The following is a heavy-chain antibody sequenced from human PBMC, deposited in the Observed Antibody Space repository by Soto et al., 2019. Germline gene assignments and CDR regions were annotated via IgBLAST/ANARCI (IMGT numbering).Heavy chain of an antibody. CDR2: INQDGSEK. CDR1: GFTFSSYW. CDR3: ASDYPGGSYYDY. D-gene: IGHD1-26*01. Sequence: WGSLRLSCAASGFTFSSYWMSWVRQAPGKGLEWVARINQDGSEKYYVDSVKGRFTISRDNAKNSLYLQMNSLRAEDTAVYYYASDYPGGSYYDYWGQGPLVTVSS. V-gene: IGHV3-7*03. J-gene: IGHJ4*02.